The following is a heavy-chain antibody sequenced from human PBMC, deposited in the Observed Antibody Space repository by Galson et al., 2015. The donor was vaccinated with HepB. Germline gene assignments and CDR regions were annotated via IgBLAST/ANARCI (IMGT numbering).Heavy chain of an antibody. CDR1: GGTFSSYA. Sequence: SVKVSCKASGGTFSSYAISWVRQAPGQGLEWMGGIIPIFGTANYALKFQGRVTITADKSTSTAYMELSSLRSEDTAVYYYARNSYSSSWYDDAFDIWGQGTMVTVSS. D-gene: IGHD6-13*01. CDR3: ARNSYSSSWYDDAFDI. V-gene: IGHV1-69*06. J-gene: IGHJ3*02. CDR2: IIPIFGTA.